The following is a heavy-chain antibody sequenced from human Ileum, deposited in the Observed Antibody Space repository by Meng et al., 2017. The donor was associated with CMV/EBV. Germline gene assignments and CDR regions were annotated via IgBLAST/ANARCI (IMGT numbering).Heavy chain of an antibody. V-gene: IGHV4-59*01. CDR1: GGPLTFYY. Sequence: SETLSLTCTVSGGPLTFYYWSWLRQSPGKGLEWLGYIYYNGGTTYSPSLEGRVTMSVDTSKSQFSLSLSPVTAADTAIYYCARSFDTRAWYYRFWFDSWGQGALVTVSS. CDR2: IYYNGGT. CDR3: ARSFDTRAWYYRFWFDS. J-gene: IGHJ5*01. D-gene: IGHD6-19*01.